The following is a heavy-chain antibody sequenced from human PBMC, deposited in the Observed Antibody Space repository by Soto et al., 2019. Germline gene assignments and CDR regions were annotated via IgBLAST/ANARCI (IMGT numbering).Heavy chain of an antibody. D-gene: IGHD3-3*01. V-gene: IGHV1-2*02. Sequence: GASVKVSCKASGYTFTGYYMHWVRQARGQGLEWMGWINPNSGGTNYAQKFQGRVTMTRDTSISTAYMELSRLRSDDTAVYYCARVGDDFWSGYPSPYYYYYGMDVWGQGTTVTVS. CDR1: GYTFTGYY. CDR2: INPNSGGT. J-gene: IGHJ6*02. CDR3: ARVGDDFWSGYPSPYYYYYGMDV.